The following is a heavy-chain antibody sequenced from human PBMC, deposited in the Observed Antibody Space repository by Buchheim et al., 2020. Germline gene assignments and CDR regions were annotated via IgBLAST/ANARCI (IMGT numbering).Heavy chain of an antibody. D-gene: IGHD5-24*01. V-gene: IGHV1-18*04. CDR1: GYTFTNYG. Sequence: QIQLVQSGAEVKKPGASVKVSCKASGYTFTNYGISWVRQAPGQGLEWMGWISAYNGNTQYAQKFQGRVTMTTDKSTSTAYMELRSLRSDDTALYYCARDTKMVTIVGGMEVWGQGTT. J-gene: IGHJ6*02. CDR3: ARDTKMVTIVGGMEV. CDR2: ISAYNGNT.